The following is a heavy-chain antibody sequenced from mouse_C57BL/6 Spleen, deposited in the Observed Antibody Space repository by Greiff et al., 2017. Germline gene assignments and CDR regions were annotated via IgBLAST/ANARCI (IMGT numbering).Heavy chain of an antibody. D-gene: IGHD1-1*01. CDR3: ASGRFHYYAMDY. Sequence: EVQVVESGGGLVKPGGSLKLSCAASGFTFSDYGMHWVRQAPEKGLEWVAYISSGSSTIYYADTVKGRFTISRDNAKNTLFLQMTSLRSEDTAMYYCASGRFHYYAMDYWGQGTSVTVSS. V-gene: IGHV5-17*01. CDR2: ISSGSSTI. CDR1: GFTFSDYG. J-gene: IGHJ4*01.